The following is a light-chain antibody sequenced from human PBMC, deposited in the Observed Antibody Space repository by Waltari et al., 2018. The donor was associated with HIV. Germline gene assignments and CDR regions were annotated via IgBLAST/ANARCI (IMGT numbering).Light chain of an antibody. V-gene: IGLV2-11*01. CDR3: CSYASYAGGYWV. CDR2: DVS. J-gene: IGLJ3*02. CDR1: SSDVGGWNF. Sequence: QSALTQPRSVSGSPGQSVPISCTGPSSDVGGWNFVSWYQQHPGKAPKLIISDVSKWPSGVPDRFSGSKSGNTAYLTISGLQAEDEADYYCCSYASYAGGYWVFGGGTKLIVL.